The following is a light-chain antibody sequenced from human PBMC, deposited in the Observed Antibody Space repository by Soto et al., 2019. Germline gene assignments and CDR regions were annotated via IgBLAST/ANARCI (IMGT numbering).Light chain of an antibody. CDR3: QQYNNWPRT. J-gene: IGKJ2*01. CDR1: QSISSD. CDR2: GAS. Sequence: ETVMTQSPATLSVSPGERATLSCRASQSISSDSAWYQHKPGQAPRLLIYGASTTATGIPVRFSGSGSGTEFTLTISSLQSEDFAVYYCQQYNNWPRTFGQGTKLEIK. V-gene: IGKV3-15*01.